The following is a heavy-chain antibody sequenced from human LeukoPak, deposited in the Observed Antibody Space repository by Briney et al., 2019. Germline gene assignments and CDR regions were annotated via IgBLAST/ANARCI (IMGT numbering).Heavy chain of an antibody. CDR1: GYTFTSYD. Sequence: ASVKVSCKASGYTFTSYDINWVRQATGQGLEWMGWMNPNSGNTGYAQKFQGRVTMTEDTSTDTAYMELSSLRSEDTAVYYCATDLQRAGTSTDYWGQGTLVTVSS. V-gene: IGHV1-8*01. D-gene: IGHD6-19*01. CDR2: MNPNSGNT. J-gene: IGHJ4*02. CDR3: ATDLQRAGTSTDY.